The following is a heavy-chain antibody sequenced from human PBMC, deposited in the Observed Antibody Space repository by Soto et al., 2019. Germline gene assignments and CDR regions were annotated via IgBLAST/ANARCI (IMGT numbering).Heavy chain of an antibody. J-gene: IGHJ4*02. CDR1: GFTFRRVS. V-gene: IGHV3-23*01. CDR2: ISDSGGTT. CDR3: AKDATRSDGWYYFDY. Sequence: GGSLRLSCEASGFTFRRVSMNWVRQVPGKGLEWVSVISDSGGTTYYADSVKGRSTISRDNSKSALYLQMSSLRAEDTAIYYCAKDATRSDGWYYFDYWGQGTLVTVSS. D-gene: IGHD6-19*01.